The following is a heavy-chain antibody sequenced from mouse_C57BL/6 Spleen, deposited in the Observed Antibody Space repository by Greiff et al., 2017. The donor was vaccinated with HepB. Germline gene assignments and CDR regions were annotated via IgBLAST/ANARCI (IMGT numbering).Heavy chain of an antibody. V-gene: IGHV1-69*01. Sequence: QVQLQQPGAELVMPGASVKLSCKASGYTFTSYWMHWVKQRPGQGLEWIGEIDPSDSYTNYNQKFKGKSTLTVDKSSSTAYMQLSSLTSEDSAVYYCARSGVVGDYWGQGTTLTVSS. D-gene: IGHD1-1*01. CDR1: GYTFTSYW. J-gene: IGHJ2*01. CDR3: ARSGVVGDY. CDR2: IDPSDSYT.